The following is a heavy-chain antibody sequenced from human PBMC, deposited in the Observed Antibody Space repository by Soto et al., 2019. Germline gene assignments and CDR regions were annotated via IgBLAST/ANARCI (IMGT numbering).Heavy chain of an antibody. D-gene: IGHD4-17*01. CDR2: INWNSGTL. CDR3: VKDGDDGDYEGGLGEAYDV. J-gene: IGHJ3*01. V-gene: IGHV3-9*01. CDR1: GLNFAKYA. Sequence: EVQLVESGGGLVQPGGSLRLSCTASGLNFAKYAMNWVRQAPGRGLEWVPGINWNSGTLDYADSVKGRFTISRENARKSLYLQMHRLSAAYTAVYYCVKDGDDGDYEGGLGEAYDVWGRGTMVTVSS.